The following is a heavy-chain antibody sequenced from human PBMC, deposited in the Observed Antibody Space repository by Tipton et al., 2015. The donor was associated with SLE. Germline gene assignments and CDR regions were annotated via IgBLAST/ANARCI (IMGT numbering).Heavy chain of an antibody. D-gene: IGHD3-10*01. Sequence: TLSLTCAVYGGSFSGYYWSWIRQAPGKGLEWVGEIFHTGATDYNPSLKSRVTISLDTSKNQVSLNLSSATAADTALYFCAKTNQKYLGSGSYPPGAFDVWGQGTMVTVSS. CDR2: IFHTGAT. J-gene: IGHJ3*01. CDR3: AKTNQKYLGSGSYPPGAFDV. V-gene: IGHV4-34*12. CDR1: GGSFSGYY.